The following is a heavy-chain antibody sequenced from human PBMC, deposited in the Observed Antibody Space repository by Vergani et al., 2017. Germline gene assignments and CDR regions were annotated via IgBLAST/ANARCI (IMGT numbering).Heavy chain of an antibody. CDR1: GGTFSSYA. CDR3: ARDRREYSGYVAGGAFDI. V-gene: IGHV1-69*01. D-gene: IGHD5-12*01. Sequence: QVQLVQSGAEVKKPGSSVKVSCKASGGTFSSYAISWVRQAPGQGLEWMGGIIPIFGTANYAQKFQGRVPITADESTSTAYMELSSLRSEDTAVYYCARDRREYSGYVAGGAFDIWGQGTMVTVSS. CDR2: IIPIFGTA. J-gene: IGHJ3*02.